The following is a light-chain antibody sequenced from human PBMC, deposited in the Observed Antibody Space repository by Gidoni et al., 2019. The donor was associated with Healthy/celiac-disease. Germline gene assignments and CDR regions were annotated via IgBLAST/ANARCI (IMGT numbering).Light chain of an antibody. CDR2: DAS. V-gene: IGKV1-33*01. CDR1: QDISND. J-gene: IGKJ4*01. Sequence: DIQMTQSPSSLSASVGDRVTTTCQASQDISNDLNRYQQKQGNTPKLLIYDASNVETGGPPRFSGRGTGTEFTLDISSLQREVNATYYGQQYDNHPPCLGATFGGGTKVEIK. CDR3: QQYDNHPPCLGAT.